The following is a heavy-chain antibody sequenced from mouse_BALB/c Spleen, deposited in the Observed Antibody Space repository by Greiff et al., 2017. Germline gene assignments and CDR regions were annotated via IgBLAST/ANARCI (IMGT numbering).Heavy chain of an antibody. CDR3: ARGYYGYDEAWFAY. CDR1: GFTFSSYA. V-gene: IGHV5-6-5*01. D-gene: IGHD2-2*01. J-gene: IGHJ3*01. Sequence: EVQVVESGGGLVKPGGSLKLSCAASGFTFSSYAMSWVRQTPEKRLEWVASISSGGSTYYPDSVKGRFTISRDNARNILYLQMSSLRSEDTAMYYCARGYYGYDEAWFAYWGQGTLVTVSA. CDR2: ISSGGST.